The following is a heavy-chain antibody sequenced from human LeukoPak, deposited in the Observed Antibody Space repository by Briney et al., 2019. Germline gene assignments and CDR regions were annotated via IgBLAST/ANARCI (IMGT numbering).Heavy chain of an antibody. CDR2: VDPEDGET. V-gene: IGHV1-69-2*01. J-gene: IGHJ5*02. CDR1: GYSFPDYY. Sequence: GATVKISCKVSGYSFPDYYMHWVQQAPGTGLEWMGLVDPEDGETIYAEKFQGRVTITADTSTDTAYMELSSLRSEDTAVYYCATLSVLGRGNRNWFDPWGQGTLVTVSS. CDR3: ATLSVLGRGNRNWFDP. D-gene: IGHD7-27*01.